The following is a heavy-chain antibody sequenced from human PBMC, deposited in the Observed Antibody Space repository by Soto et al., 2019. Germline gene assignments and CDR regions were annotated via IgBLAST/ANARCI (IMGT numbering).Heavy chain of an antibody. CDR3: TSRGPLYDWYFDL. V-gene: IGHV3-73*01. Sequence: GGSLRLSCAASGFTFSGSAMHWVRQASGKGLEWVGRIRSKANSYATAYAASVKGRFTISRDDSKNTAYLQMNSLKTEDTAVYYCTSRGPLYDWYFDLWGRGTLVTVSS. J-gene: IGHJ2*01. D-gene: IGHD3-10*01. CDR2: IRSKANSYAT. CDR1: GFTFSGSA.